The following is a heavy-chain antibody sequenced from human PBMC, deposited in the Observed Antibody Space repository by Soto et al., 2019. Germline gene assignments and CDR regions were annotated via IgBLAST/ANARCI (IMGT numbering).Heavy chain of an antibody. CDR3: ARTPIRVTIFGVVIRSGMDV. CDR1: GYTFTGYY. D-gene: IGHD3-3*01. J-gene: IGHJ6*02. Sequence: GASVKVSCKASGYTFTGYYMHWVRQAPGQGLEWMGWINPNSGGTNYAQKFQGWVTMIRDTSISTAYMELSRLRSDDTAVYYCARTPIRVTIFGVVIRSGMDVWGQGTTVTVSS. CDR2: INPNSGGT. V-gene: IGHV1-2*04.